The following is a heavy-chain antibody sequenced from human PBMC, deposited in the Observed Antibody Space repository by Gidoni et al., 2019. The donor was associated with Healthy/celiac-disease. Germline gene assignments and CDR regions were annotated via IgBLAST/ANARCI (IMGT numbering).Heavy chain of an antibody. V-gene: IGHV3-9*01. Sequence: GFTFDDYAMHWVRQAPGKGLEWVSGISWNSGSIGYADSVKGRFNISRDNAKNSLYLQMNSLRAEDTALYYCARGAVTNYFDYWGQGTLVTVSS. CDR3: ARGAVTNYFDY. CDR1: GFTFDDYA. J-gene: IGHJ4*02. CDR2: ISWNSGSI. D-gene: IGHD3-10*01.